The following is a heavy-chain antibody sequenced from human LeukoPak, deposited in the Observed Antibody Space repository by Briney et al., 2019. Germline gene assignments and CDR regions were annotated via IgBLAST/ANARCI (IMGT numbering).Heavy chain of an antibody. V-gene: IGHV1-18*01. CDR2: ISAYNGNT. CDR3: ARKRVYYYDSSGFAY. J-gene: IGHJ4*02. D-gene: IGHD3-22*01. Sequence: ASVKVSCKASGYTFTSYGISWVRQAPGQGLEWMGWISAYNGNTNYAQKLQGRVTMTTDTSTSTAYMELRSLRSDDTAVYYCARKRVYYYDSSGFAYGGQGPLVTVSS. CDR1: GYTFTSYG.